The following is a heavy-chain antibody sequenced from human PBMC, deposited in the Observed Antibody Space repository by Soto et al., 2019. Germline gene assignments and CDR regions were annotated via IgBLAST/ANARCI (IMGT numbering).Heavy chain of an antibody. D-gene: IGHD2-15*01. V-gene: IGHV3-23*01. CDR2: ISGSGGST. CDR1: GFTFSSYA. Sequence: GSLRLSCAASGFTFSSYAMSWVRQAPGKGLEWVSAISGSGGSTYYADSVKGRFTISSDNSKNTLYLQMNSLRAEDTAVYYCAKPPLRLGYCSGGSCYSLWFDPWGQGTLVTVSS. CDR3: AKPPLRLGYCSGGSCYSLWFDP. J-gene: IGHJ5*02.